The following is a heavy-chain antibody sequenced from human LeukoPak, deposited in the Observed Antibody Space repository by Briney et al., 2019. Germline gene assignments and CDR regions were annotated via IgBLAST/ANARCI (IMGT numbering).Heavy chain of an antibody. CDR2: INPNSGGT. V-gene: IGHV1-2*02. CDR3: ARAGYSYGETYYYYYYGMDV. D-gene: IGHD5-18*01. CDR1: GYTFTGYY. Sequence: ASVKVSCKASGYTFTGYYMHWVRQAPGQGLEWMGWINPNSGGTNYAQKFQGRVTMTRDTSISTAYMELNRLRSDDTAVYYCARAGYSYGETYYYYYYGMDVWGQGTTVTVSS. J-gene: IGHJ6*02.